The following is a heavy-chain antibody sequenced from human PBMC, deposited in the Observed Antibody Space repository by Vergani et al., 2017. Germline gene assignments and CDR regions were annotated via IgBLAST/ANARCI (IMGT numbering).Heavy chain of an antibody. V-gene: IGHV3-23*01. CDR3: VKDPRDIVAVPGPQEY. J-gene: IGHJ4*02. CDR2: ISGTDGST. D-gene: IGHD2-2*01. Sequence: EVQLLESGGGLVQPGGSLRLSCAASGFTFSSCAMSWVRQAPGKGLEWVSSISGTDGSTYYADSVKGRFTISRDNSKNTLYLQMNSLRAEDTAVYFCVKDPRDIVAVPGPQEYWGQGTLVTVSS. CDR1: GFTFSSCA.